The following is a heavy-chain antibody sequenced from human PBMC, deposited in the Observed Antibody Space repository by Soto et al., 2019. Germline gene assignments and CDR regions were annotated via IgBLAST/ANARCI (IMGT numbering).Heavy chain of an antibody. CDR2: IIPLFGTA. CDR1: GGTFSSSA. Sequence: QVQLVQSGAEVKKPGSSVNVSCKASGGTFSSSAISWVRQAPGQGLEWMGGIIPLFGTANYEQKFQGRVTSTADDSMCTAYMEQSSLRSEDTAVYYCARNTYCFDYWGQGTLVTVSS. J-gene: IGHJ4*02. V-gene: IGHV1-69*12. D-gene: IGHD2-2*02. CDR3: ARNTYCFDY.